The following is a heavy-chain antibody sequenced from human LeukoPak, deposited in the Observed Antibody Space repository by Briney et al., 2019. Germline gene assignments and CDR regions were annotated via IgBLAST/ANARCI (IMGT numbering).Heavy chain of an antibody. CDR3: AGGSGWLIDH. J-gene: IGHJ4*02. CDR1: EFIFSNYW. V-gene: IGHV3-7*01. Sequence: GGSLRLSCVGSEFIFSNYWMSWVRQAPGKGLEWVANIKQDGSEKNYVDSLKGRFTISRDNAKNSLYLQMNSLRVEDTAVYYCAGGSGWLIDHWGQGTLVTVSS. D-gene: IGHD5-12*01. CDR2: IKQDGSEK.